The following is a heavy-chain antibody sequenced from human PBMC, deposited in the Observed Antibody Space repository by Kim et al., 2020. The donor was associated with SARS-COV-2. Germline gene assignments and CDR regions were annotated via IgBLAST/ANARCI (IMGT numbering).Heavy chain of an antibody. CDR1: GFTFSSYG. V-gene: IGHV3-30*18. Sequence: GSLRLSCAASGFTFSSYGMHWVRQASGKGLEWVAVISYDGSNKYYADSVKGRFTISRDNSKNTLYLQMNSLRAEDTAVYYCAKDRWEPTAELDYWGQGTLVTVSS. CDR2: ISYDGSNK. J-gene: IGHJ4*02. D-gene: IGHD1-26*01. CDR3: AKDRWEPTAELDY.